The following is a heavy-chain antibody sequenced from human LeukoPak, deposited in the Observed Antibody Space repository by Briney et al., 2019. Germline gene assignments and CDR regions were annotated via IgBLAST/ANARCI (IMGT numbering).Heavy chain of an antibody. CDR2: INWNGGST. D-gene: IGHD1-26*01. CDR1: GFTFSSYR. Sequence: GGSLRLSCAASGFTFSSYRMNWVRQAPGKGLEWVSGINWNGGSTGYADSVKGRFTISRDNAKNSLYLQMNSLRAEDTALYYCARESRLVGATNDAFDIWGQGTMVTVSS. V-gene: IGHV3-20*04. J-gene: IGHJ3*02. CDR3: ARESRLVGATNDAFDI.